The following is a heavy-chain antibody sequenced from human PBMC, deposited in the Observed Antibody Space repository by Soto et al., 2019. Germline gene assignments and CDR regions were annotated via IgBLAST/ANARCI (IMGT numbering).Heavy chain of an antibody. CDR3: ARLTTGDSDSALDRESYGMDV. J-gene: IGHJ6*02. V-gene: IGHV5-51*01. CDR2: IYPGDSDT. Sequence: PGESLKISCKGSGYRFSSYWIAWVRQMPGKGLEWMGIIYPGDSDTTYSPSFQGQVTISADKSISTAYLQWNSLKASDTAIFYCARLTTGDSDSALDRESYGMDVWGQGTTVTVSS. D-gene: IGHD1-1*01. CDR1: GYRFSSYW.